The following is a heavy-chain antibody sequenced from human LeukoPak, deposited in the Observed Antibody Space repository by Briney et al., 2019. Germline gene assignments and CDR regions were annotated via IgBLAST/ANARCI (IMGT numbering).Heavy chain of an antibody. J-gene: IGHJ4*02. CDR3: ARSLLYDSSV. V-gene: IGHV3-30-3*02. D-gene: IGHD3-22*01. CDR1: GFTFSSYA. CDR2: IAYDGNNE. Sequence: PGGSLRLSCAASGFTFSSYAMYWVRQTPGKGLEWVSSIAYDGNNEYYADSVKGRFTISRDNSKNTLYLQMNSLRAEDTAVYYCARSLLYDSSVWGQGTLVTVSS.